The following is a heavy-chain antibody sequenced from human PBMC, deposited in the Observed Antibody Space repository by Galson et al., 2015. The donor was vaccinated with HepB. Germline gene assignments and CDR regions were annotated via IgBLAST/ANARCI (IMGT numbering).Heavy chain of an antibody. CDR3: TRTVPNYGGNDIYYYGMDV. CDR1: GFTFSSYW. J-gene: IGHJ6*02. CDR2: IKQDGSEK. D-gene: IGHD4-23*01. Sequence: SLRLSCAASGFTFSSYWMSWVRQAPGKGLEWVANIKQDGSEKYYVDSVKGRFTISRDNAKNSLYLQMNSLRAEDTAVYYCTRTVPNYGGNDIYYYGMDVWGQGTTVTVSS. V-gene: IGHV3-7*01.